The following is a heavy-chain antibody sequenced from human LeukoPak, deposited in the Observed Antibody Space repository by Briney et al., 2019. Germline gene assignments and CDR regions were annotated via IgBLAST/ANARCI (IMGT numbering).Heavy chain of an antibody. D-gene: IGHD3-10*01. CDR2: IRSKANSYAT. Sequence: GGSLRLSCAASGFTFSGAAMHWVRQASGKGLEWVGRIRSKANSYATAYAASVKGRFTISRDDSKNTAYLQMNSLKTDDTAVYYCARGRGLPGPLDYWGQGTLVTVSS. CDR1: GFTFSGAA. CDR3: ARGRGLPGPLDY. V-gene: IGHV3-73*01. J-gene: IGHJ4*02.